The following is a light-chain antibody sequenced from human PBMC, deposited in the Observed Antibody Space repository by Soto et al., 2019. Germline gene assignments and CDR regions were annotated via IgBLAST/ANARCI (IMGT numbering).Light chain of an antibody. Sequence: QSSLTQPAPMSVSPGRSITISCTGPSRDVGGYNYVSWYQKHPGKAPKLMIYEVCNRPTGVSNRFSSSKSGITASLTISGLQAEDEADYYCSSYTSIPNYVSGIGTKVTVL. CDR3: SSYTSIPNYV. J-gene: IGLJ1*01. CDR1: SRDVGGYNY. V-gene: IGLV2-14*01. CDR2: EVC.